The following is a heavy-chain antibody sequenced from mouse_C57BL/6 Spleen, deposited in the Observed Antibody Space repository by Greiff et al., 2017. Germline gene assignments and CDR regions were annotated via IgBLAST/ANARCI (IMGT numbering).Heavy chain of an antibody. V-gene: IGHV14-4*01. CDR3: TPYDLYAMDY. J-gene: IGHJ4*01. CDR1: GFNIKDDY. D-gene: IGHD2-12*01. CDR2: IDPENGDT. Sequence: VQLQQSGAELVRPGASVKLSCTASGFNIKDDYMHWVKQRPEQGLEWIGWIDPENGDTEYASKFQGKATITADTSSNAAYLQLSSLTSEDTAVYYCTPYDLYAMDYWGQGTSVTVSS.